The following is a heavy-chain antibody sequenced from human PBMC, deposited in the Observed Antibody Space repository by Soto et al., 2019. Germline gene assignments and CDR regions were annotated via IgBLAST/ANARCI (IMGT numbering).Heavy chain of an antibody. J-gene: IGHJ6*02. Sequence: SQTLSLTCVICGDSVSSNSSGWNWIRQSPSRGLEWLGRTYYKSKWNNDYALSVKSRITINPDTSKNQFSLHLYSVTPEDTAVYYRTGITWFRGMGVWGQGTPVTVSS. CDR2: TYYKSKWNN. CDR3: TGITWFRGMGV. V-gene: IGHV6-1*01. D-gene: IGHD3-10*01. CDR1: GDSVSSNSSG.